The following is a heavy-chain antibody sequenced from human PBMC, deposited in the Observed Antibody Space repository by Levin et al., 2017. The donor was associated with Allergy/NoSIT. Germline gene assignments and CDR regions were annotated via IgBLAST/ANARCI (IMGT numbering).Heavy chain of an antibody. D-gene: IGHD3-3*01. CDR3: ARDPLSGYVDY. Sequence: SETLSLTCTVSGDFVTSDAYYWSWIRQHPGKGLEWIGYIYYSGSTYYNPSLRSRVTISVNTPKNQFSLGLSSVTAADTAVYYCARDPLSGYVDYWGQGTLVTVSS. CDR2: IYYSGST. CDR1: GDFVTSDAYY. V-gene: IGHV4-31*03. J-gene: IGHJ4*02.